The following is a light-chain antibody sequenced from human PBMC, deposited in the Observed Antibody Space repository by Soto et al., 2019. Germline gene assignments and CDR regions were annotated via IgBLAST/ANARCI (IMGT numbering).Light chain of an antibody. V-gene: IGKV3-20*01. Sequence: EIVLPQSPGPLSLSPGERSTLSCRASQSVISNYVAWYQQRPGQAPRLLIYAASSRATGISDRFSGSGSGTDFTLIINRLDPEDSAVYYCQHNGRSFGQGARLEIK. CDR2: AAS. J-gene: IGKJ5*01. CDR3: QHNGRS. CDR1: QSVISNY.